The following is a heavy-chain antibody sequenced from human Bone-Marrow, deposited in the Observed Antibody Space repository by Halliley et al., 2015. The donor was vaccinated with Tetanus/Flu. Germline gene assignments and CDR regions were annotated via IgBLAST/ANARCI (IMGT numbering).Heavy chain of an antibody. CDR3: ARTAATSRDAFDL. V-gene: IGHV1-46*01. J-gene: IGHJ3*01. Sequence: EWMGIINPSGGSTNYAQKFQGRVTMTRDTSTSTVYMELSSLRSEDTAVYYCARTAATSRDAFDLWGQGTMVSVSS. D-gene: IGHD2-21*02. CDR2: INPSGGST.